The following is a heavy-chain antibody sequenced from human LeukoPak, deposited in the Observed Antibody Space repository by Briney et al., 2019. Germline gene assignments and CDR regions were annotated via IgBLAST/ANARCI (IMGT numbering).Heavy chain of an antibody. D-gene: IGHD2-2*01. J-gene: IGHJ6*02. CDR1: GGSISSGDYY. V-gene: IGHV4-30-4*01. Sequence: SETLSLTCTVSGGSISSGDYYWSWIRQPPGKGLEWVGYIYYSGSTYYNPSLKSRVTISVDTSKNQFSLKLSSVTAADTAVYYCARDGLSPVVPNCSSTSCYDYYYGMDVWGQGTTVTVSS. CDR2: IYYSGST. CDR3: ARDGLSPVVPNCSSTSCYDYYYGMDV.